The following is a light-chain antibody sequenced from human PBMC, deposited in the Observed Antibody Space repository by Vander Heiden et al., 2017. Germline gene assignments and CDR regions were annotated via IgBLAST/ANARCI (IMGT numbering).Light chain of an antibody. CDR2: GNS. Sequence: QSVLTQPPSVSGAPGQRVTISCTGSSSNIVAGYDVHWYQQLPGTAPKLLIYGNSNRPSGVPDRFSCSKSGTSASLAITGLQAEDEADYYCQSYDSSLSGDVVFGGGTKLTVL. CDR3: QSYDSSLSGDVV. V-gene: IGLV1-40*01. CDR1: SSNIVAGYD. J-gene: IGLJ2*01.